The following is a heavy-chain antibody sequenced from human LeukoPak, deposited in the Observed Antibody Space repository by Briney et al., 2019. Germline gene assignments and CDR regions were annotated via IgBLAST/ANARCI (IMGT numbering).Heavy chain of an antibody. CDR1: GYSIGSGYY. V-gene: IGHV4-38-2*01. CDR2: IYQSKTT. D-gene: IGHD1-26*01. Sequence: TSETLSLTCAVSGYSIGSGYYWGWIRQPPGKGLEWIGTIYQSKTTSYNPSLTSRVTISVDTSKNQFSLRLSSVTAADTAVYYCARLSGSYYGSVDYWGQGSLVTVSS. CDR3: ARLSGSYYGSVDY. J-gene: IGHJ4*02.